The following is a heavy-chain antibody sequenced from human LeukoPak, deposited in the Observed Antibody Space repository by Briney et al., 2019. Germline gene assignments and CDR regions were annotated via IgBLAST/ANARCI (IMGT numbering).Heavy chain of an antibody. Sequence: GESLQISCQGSGSRFTNYWIAWVRQVPGKGLEWMGIIYPGDSDTRYSPSFQGQVTISADKSISTAYLQWSSLKASDTAMYYCARRDCYNNAYFDSWGQGTLVTVSS. V-gene: IGHV5-51*01. J-gene: IGHJ4*02. D-gene: IGHD2-21*01. CDR1: GSRFTNYW. CDR3: ARRDCYNNAYFDS. CDR2: IYPGDSDT.